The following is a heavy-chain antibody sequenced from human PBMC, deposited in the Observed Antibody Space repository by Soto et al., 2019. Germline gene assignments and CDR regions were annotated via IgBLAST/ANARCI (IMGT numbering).Heavy chain of an antibody. CDR2: IIPIFGTA. CDR3: ARGGYCSGGSCYPTDAFDI. Sequence: SVKVSYKTSGGTNSGHSISWVRQAPGQGLEWMGGIIPIFGTANYAQKFQGRVTITADESTSTAYMELSSLRSEDTAVYYCARGGYCSGGSCYPTDAFDIWGQGTMVTVS. CDR1: GGTNSGHS. J-gene: IGHJ3*02. V-gene: IGHV1-69*13. D-gene: IGHD2-15*01.